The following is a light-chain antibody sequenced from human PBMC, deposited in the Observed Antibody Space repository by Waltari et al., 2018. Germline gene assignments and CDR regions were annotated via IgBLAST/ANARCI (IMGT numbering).Light chain of an antibody. Sequence: DLQMTQSPSTLSASVGDRVTITCRASQSISSWLALSQQKPGKAPKLLIYKASSLESGVPSRFSGSGSGTEFTLTISSLQPDDFATYYCQQYNSYSGTFGQGTKVEIK. J-gene: IGKJ1*01. V-gene: IGKV1-5*03. CDR1: QSISSW. CDR3: QQYNSYSGT. CDR2: KAS.